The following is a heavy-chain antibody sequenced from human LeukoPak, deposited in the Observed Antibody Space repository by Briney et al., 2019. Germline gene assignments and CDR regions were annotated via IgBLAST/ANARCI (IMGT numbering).Heavy chain of an antibody. Sequence: ASVKVSCKASGYTFTSYGISWVRQAPGKGLEWMGGFDPEDGETIYAQKFQGRVTMTEDASTDTAYMELSSLRSEDTAVYYCATNYEQWEVDAFDIWGQGTMVTVSS. CDR1: GYTFTSYG. V-gene: IGHV1-24*01. CDR3: ATNYEQWEVDAFDI. CDR2: FDPEDGET. D-gene: IGHD1-26*01. J-gene: IGHJ3*02.